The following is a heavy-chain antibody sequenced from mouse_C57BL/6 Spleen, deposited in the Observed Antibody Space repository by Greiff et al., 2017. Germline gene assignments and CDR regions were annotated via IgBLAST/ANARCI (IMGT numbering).Heavy chain of an antibody. J-gene: IGHJ1*03. CDR1: GFTFSDYY. CDR3: ARGDYAWYFDV. D-gene: IGHD2-4*01. CDR2: INYDGSST. V-gene: IGHV5-16*01. Sequence: EVKLVESEGGLVQPGSSMKLSCTASGFTFSDYYMAWVRQVPEKGLEWVANINYDGSSTYYLDSLKSRFIISRDNAKNILYLQMSSLKSEDTATYYCARGDYAWYFDVWGTGTTVTVSS.